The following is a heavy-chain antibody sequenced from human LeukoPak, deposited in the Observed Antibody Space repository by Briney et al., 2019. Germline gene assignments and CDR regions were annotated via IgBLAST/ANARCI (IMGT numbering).Heavy chain of an antibody. V-gene: IGHV3-9*01. D-gene: IGHD2-2*01. J-gene: IGHJ4*02. CDR2: ISWNSGSI. Sequence: GRSLRLSCAASGFTFDDYAMHWVRQAPGKGLEWVSGISWNSGSIGYADSVKGRFTISRDNAKNSLYLQMNSLRAEDTALYYCAKGGWHTGIVVLPADTFDYWGQGTLVTVSS. CDR3: AKGGWHTGIVVLPADTFDY. CDR1: GFTFDDYA.